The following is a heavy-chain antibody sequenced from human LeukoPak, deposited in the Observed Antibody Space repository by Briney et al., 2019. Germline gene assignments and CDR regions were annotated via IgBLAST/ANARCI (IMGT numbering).Heavy chain of an antibody. V-gene: IGHV1-69*05. Sequence: VASVKVSCKASGGTFSSFPISWVRQAPGQGLEWMGGFIPIFGTANYAQKFQGRVTVTTDESTSTAYMELSSLRSEDTAMYYCARDDDFRAFDIWGQGTMVTVSS. CDR2: FIPIFGTA. CDR3: ARDDDFRAFDI. J-gene: IGHJ3*02. CDR1: GGTFSSFP. D-gene: IGHD3-3*01.